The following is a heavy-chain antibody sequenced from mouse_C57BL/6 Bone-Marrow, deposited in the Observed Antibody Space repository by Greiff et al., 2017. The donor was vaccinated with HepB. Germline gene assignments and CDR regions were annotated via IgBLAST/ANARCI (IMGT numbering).Heavy chain of an antibody. Sequence: QVQLQQSGAELVRPGTSVKVSCKASGYAFTNYLIEWVKQRPGQGLEWIGVINPGSGGTNYNEKFKGKATLTADKSSSTAYMQLSSLTSEDSAVYFCARGITTVVEYFDVWGTGTTVTVSS. CDR2: INPGSGGT. CDR1: GYAFTNYL. D-gene: IGHD1-1*01. CDR3: ARGITTVVEYFDV. J-gene: IGHJ1*03. V-gene: IGHV1-54*01.